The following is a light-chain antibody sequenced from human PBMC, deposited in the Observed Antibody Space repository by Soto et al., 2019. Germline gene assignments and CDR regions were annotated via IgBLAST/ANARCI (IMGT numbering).Light chain of an antibody. V-gene: IGLV2-14*01. CDR1: SSDVGGYDY. CDR2: EVN. J-gene: IGLJ1*01. CDR3: SSYSISTAYL. Sequence: QSALTQPASGSGSPGQSITISCTGTSSDVGGYDYVSWYQLHQGKAPNLMVFEVNNRPSGVSYRFSGSKSGNTASLTISGLQAEDEADYFCSSYSISTAYLFGTGTQVTVL.